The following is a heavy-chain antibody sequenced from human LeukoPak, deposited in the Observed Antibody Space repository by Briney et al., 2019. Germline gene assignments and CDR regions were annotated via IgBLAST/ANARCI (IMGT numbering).Heavy chain of an antibody. D-gene: IGHD6-19*01. J-gene: IGHJ6*02. CDR3: AKDAGYSSGWLVYYYYGMDV. CDR1: GFTFSSYG. Sequence: GGSLRLSCAASGFTFSSYGMHWVRQAPGKGLGWVAVISYDGSNKYYADSVKGRFTISRDNSKNTLYLQMNSLRAEDTAVYYCAKDAGYSSGWLVYYYYGMDVWGQGTTVTVSS. CDR2: ISYDGSNK. V-gene: IGHV3-30*18.